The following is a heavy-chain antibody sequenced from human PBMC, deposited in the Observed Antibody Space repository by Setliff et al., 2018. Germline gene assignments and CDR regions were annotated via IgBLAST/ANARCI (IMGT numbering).Heavy chain of an antibody. D-gene: IGHD1-1*01. V-gene: IGHV4-59*01. CDR3: ARIRGPTGNCQEAFDI. Sequence: SETLSLTCTVSGGSMTSYYWTWIRQPPGEGLEWIGYIFYSGNTEYNPSLKSRVTISVDTSKSQFSLKLTSVTATDTAVYYCARIRGPTGNCQEAFDIWSEGTMVTVSS. J-gene: IGHJ3*02. CDR1: GGSMTSYY. CDR2: IFYSGNT.